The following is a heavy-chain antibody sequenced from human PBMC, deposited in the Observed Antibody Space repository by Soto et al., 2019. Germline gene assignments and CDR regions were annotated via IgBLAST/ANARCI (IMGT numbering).Heavy chain of an antibody. CDR2: IYYSGST. CDR1: GGSISSSSYY. V-gene: IGHV4-39*01. Sequence: QLQLQESGPGLVKPSETLSLTCTVSGGSISSSSYYLGWIRQPPGKGLEWIGSIYYSGSTYYNPSLKSRVPISVDTSKNQFSLMLSSVTAADTAVYYCASPPRDSVLVPAAMEYFQHWGQGTLVTVSS. CDR3: ASPPRDSVLVPAAMEYFQH. D-gene: IGHD2-2*01. J-gene: IGHJ1*01.